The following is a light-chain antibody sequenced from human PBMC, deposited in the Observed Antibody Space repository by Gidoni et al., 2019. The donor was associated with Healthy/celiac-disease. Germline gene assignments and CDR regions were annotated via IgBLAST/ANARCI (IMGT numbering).Light chain of an antibody. Sequence: EIVLTQSPGTLSLSPGERATLSCRARQSVSSSYLAWYQPKPGQAPRLLIYGASSRATGIPDTFSGSGSGTAFTLTISRLEPEDFAVYYCQQYGSSPWTFGQGTKVEI. CDR1: QSVSSSY. CDR2: GAS. J-gene: IGKJ1*01. CDR3: QQYGSSPWT. V-gene: IGKV3-20*01.